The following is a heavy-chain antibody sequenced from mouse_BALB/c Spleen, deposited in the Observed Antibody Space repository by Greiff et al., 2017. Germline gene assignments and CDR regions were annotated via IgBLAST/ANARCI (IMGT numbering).Heavy chain of an antibody. D-gene: IGHD2-1*01. CDR2: IDPANGNT. CDR3: AYSYGNYDYYAMDY. CDR1: GFNIKDTY. J-gene: IGHJ4*01. Sequence: EVQLQQSGAELVKPGASVKLSCTASGFNIKDTYMHWVKQRPEQGLEWIGRIDPANGNTKYDPKFQGKATITADTSSNTAYLQLSSLTSEDTAVYYCAYSYGNYDYYAMDYWGQGTSVTVSS. V-gene: IGHV14-3*02.